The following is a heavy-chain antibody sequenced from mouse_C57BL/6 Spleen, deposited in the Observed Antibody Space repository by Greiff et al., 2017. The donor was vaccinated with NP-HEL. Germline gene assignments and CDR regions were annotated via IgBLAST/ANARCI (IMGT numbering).Heavy chain of an antibody. CDR1: GYTFTSYW. CDR3: ARRITTVVEDY. D-gene: IGHD1-1*01. V-gene: IGHV1-50*01. J-gene: IGHJ2*01. CDR2: IDPSDSYT. Sequence: QVQLQQPGAELVKPGASVKLSCKASGYTFTSYWMQWVKQRPGQGLEWIGEIDPSDSYTNYNQKFKGKATLTVDTSSSTAYMQLSSLTSEDSAVYYCARRITTVVEDYWGQGTTRTVSS.